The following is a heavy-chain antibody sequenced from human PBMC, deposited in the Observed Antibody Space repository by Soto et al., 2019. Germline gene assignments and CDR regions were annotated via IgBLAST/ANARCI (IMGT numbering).Heavy chain of an antibody. CDR3: ARYNWNDVHYYYYYMDV. Sequence: PGGSLRLSCAASGFTFSSYWMHWVRQAPGKGLVWVSRINSDGSSTSYADSVKGRFTISRDNAKNTLYLQMNSLRAEDTAVYYCARYNWNDVHYYYYYMDVWGKGTTVTVSS. CDR2: INSDGSST. CDR1: GFTFSSYW. D-gene: IGHD1-1*01. J-gene: IGHJ6*03. V-gene: IGHV3-74*01.